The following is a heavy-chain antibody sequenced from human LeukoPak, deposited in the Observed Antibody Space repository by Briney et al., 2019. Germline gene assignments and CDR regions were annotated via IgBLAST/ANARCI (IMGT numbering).Heavy chain of an antibody. CDR1: GGSISSHY. CDR2: IYYSGST. J-gene: IGHJ4*02. CDR3: ARESAGMSYFDY. V-gene: IGHV4-59*11. Sequence: SETLSVTCTVSGGSISSHYWSWIRQPPGKGLEWIGYIYYSGSTNYNPSLKSRVTISVDTSKNQFSLKLSSVTAADTAVYYCARESAGMSYFDYWGQGTLVTVSS.